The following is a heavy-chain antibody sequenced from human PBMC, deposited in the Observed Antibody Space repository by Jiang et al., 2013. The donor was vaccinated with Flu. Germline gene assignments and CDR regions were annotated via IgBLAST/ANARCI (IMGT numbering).Heavy chain of an antibody. D-gene: IGHD2/OR15-2a*01. CDR1: GGSISSYY. CDR2: IYYSGST. Sequence: PGLVKPSETLSLTCTVSGGSISSYYWSWIRQPPGKGLEWIGYIYYSGSTNYNPSLKSRVTISVDTSKNQFSLKLSSVTAADTAVYYCASVSMSGAFFDYWGQGTLVTVSS. CDR3: ASVSMSGAFFDY. J-gene: IGHJ4*02. V-gene: IGHV4-59*01.